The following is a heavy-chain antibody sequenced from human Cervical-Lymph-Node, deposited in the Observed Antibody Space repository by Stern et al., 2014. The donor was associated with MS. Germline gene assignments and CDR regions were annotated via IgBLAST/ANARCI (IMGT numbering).Heavy chain of an antibody. CDR3: ARQIVVVPAAIEYNWFDP. CDR2: LIPIFGIA. D-gene: IGHD2-2*01. J-gene: IGHJ5*02. Sequence: QAQLVESGAEVKKPGSSVKVSCKASGGTFSSYAISWVRQAPGQGLEWMGGLIPIFGIANYAQKFQGRVTITADKSTSTAYMELSSLRSEDTAVYYCARQIVVVPAAIEYNWFDPWGQGTLVTVSS. CDR1: GGTFSSYA. V-gene: IGHV1-69*17.